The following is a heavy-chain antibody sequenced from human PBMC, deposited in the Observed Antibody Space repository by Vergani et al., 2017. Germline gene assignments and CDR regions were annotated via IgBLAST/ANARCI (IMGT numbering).Heavy chain of an antibody. CDR2: IYPGDSDT. D-gene: IGHD3-10*01. Sequence: EVQLVQSGAEVKKPGESLKISCKGSGYSFTSYWIGWVRQMPGKGLEWMGIIYPGDSDTRYSPSFQGQVTISADKSISTAYLQWSSLKASDTAMYYCARDQTWFGELYLRFEGENWFDPWGQGTLVTVSS. V-gene: IGHV5-51*01. CDR1: GYSFTSYW. J-gene: IGHJ5*02. CDR3: ARDQTWFGELYLRFEGENWFDP.